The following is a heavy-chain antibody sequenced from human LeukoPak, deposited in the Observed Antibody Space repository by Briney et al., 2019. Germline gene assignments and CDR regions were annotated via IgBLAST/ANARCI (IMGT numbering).Heavy chain of an antibody. J-gene: IGHJ4*02. CDR1: GYSISSGYY. CDR3: ARENYDILTGYAFDY. CDR2: IYHSGST. V-gene: IGHV4-38-2*02. D-gene: IGHD3-9*01. Sequence: SETLSLTCTVSGYSISSGYYWGWIRPPPGKGLEWIGSIYHSGSTYYNPSLKSRVTISVDTSKNQFSLKLSSVTAADTAVYYCARENYDILTGYAFDYWGQGTLVTVSS.